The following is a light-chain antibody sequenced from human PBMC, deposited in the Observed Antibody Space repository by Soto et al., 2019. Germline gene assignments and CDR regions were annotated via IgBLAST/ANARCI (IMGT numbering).Light chain of an antibody. CDR3: LQTYISQYT. CDR2: GAS. CDR1: QSISSS. J-gene: IGKJ2*01. Sequence: DLQMTQSPSSLSASVGDRVTITCRASQSISSSVNWYQQTPGKAPSLLIFGASVLQSGVPSRFSGSGFATYFSLTISSLQPEDFATYYCLQTYISQYTFGQGTKLEIK. V-gene: IGKV1-39*01.